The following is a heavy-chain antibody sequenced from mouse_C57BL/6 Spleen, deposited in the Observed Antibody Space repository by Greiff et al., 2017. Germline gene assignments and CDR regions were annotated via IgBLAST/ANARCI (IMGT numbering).Heavy chain of an antibody. V-gene: IGHV5-4*01. CDR2: ISDGGSYT. CDR1: GFTFSSYA. Sequence: EVKLLESGGGLVKPGGSLKLSCAASGFTFSSYAMSWVRQTPEKRLEWVATISDGGSYTYYPDNVKGRFTISRDNAKNNLYLQMSHQKSEDTAMYYCAREGLLRCYFDYWGQGTTLTVSS. J-gene: IGHJ2*01. D-gene: IGHD1-1*01. CDR3: AREGLLRCYFDY.